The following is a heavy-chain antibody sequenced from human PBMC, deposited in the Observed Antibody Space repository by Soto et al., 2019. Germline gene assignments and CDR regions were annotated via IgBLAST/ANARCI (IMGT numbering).Heavy chain of an antibody. V-gene: IGHV3-30-3*01. CDR2: ISYDGSYK. D-gene: IGHD2-15*01. J-gene: IGHJ4*02. CDR1: GFTFRSYA. CDR3: AREPLGYCDDTNCREVYLDY. Sequence: PGGSLRLSCAASGFTFRSYAMHWVRQAPGKGLEWVAVISYDGSYKFYTDSVRGRFTISRDNSKEMLYLQMNSLRVEDTAMYYCAREPLGYCDDTNCREVYLDYWGQGNMVTVSS.